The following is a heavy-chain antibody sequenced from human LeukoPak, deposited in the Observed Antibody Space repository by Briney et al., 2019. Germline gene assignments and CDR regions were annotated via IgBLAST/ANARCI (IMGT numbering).Heavy chain of an antibody. CDR3: ARGIAVAGTGELFDY. CDR1: VLTSSIYS. J-gene: IGHJ4*02. V-gene: IGHV4-4*02. Sequence: PGRSLRLSCAASVLTSSIYSMSWVRHPPRKGLEWIGEIYHSGSTNNNTYLKSRVTISVDKSKNQFSLKLSSVTAADTAVYYCARGIAVAGTGELFDYWGQGTLVTVSS. CDR2: IYHSGST. D-gene: IGHD6-19*01.